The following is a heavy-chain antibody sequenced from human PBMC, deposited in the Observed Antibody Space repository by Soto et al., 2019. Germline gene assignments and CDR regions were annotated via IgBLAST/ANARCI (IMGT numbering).Heavy chain of an antibody. CDR3: AHSIAARQGTYYFDY. Sequence: QITLKESGPTLVKPTQTLTLTCTFSGFSLSTSGVGVGWIRQPPGKALEWLALIYWDDDKRYSPSLRSRLTAXXDXSXXQVVLRMTNVDPVDTATYYCAHSIAARQGTYYFDYWGQGTLVTVSS. V-gene: IGHV2-5*02. J-gene: IGHJ4*02. CDR2: IYWDDDK. D-gene: IGHD6-6*01. CDR1: GFSLSTSGVG.